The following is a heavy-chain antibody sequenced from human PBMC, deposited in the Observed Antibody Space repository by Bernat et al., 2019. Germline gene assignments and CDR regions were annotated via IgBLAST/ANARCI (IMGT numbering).Heavy chain of an antibody. D-gene: IGHD3-3*01. V-gene: IGHV3-30*03. CDR2: ISYDGSNK. CDR1: GFTFSSYG. CDR3: ARDKYDFWSGYPRPYYYYYGMGV. Sequence: QVQLVESGGGVVQPGRSLRLSCAASGFTFSSYGMHWVRQAPGKGLEWVAVISYDGSNKYYADSVKGRFTISRDNSKNTLYLQMNSLRAEDAAVYYCARDKYDFWSGYPRPYYYYYGMGVWGQGTTVTVSS. J-gene: IGHJ6*02.